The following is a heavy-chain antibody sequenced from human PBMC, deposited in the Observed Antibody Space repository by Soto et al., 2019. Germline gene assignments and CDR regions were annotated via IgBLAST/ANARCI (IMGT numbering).Heavy chain of an antibody. CDR3: ARGGSVTKSFNYYFGMDV. J-gene: IGHJ6*02. V-gene: IGHV1-46*01. Sequence: GASVKVSCKASGYSFTSYYIHWVRQAPGQGLEWIGLINPTGGRTTYAQRFQGRVIMTRGTATSTLYLQLASLRSDDTALYYCARGGSVTKSFNYYFGMDVWGQGSTVTVSS. D-gene: IGHD3-16*01. CDR1: GYSFTSYY. CDR2: INPTGGRT.